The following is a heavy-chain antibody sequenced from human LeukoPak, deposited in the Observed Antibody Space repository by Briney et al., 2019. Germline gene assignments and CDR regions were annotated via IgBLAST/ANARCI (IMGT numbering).Heavy chain of an antibody. CDR3: ARVKVRYFDWAPIDY. CDR2: IWYDGSNK. Sequence: RGSLRLSCAASGFTFSSYGMHWVRQAPGKGLEWVAVIWYDGSNKYYADSVKGRFTISRDNSKNTLYLQMNSLRAEDTAVYYCARVKVRYFDWAPIDYWGQGTLVTVSS. CDR1: GFTFSSYG. V-gene: IGHV3-33*01. D-gene: IGHD3-9*01. J-gene: IGHJ4*02.